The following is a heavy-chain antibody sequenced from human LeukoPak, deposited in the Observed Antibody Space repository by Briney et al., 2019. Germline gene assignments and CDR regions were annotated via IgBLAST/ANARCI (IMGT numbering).Heavy chain of an antibody. CDR1: GYTFTSYY. D-gene: IGHD3-9*01. V-gene: IGHV1-18*04. J-gene: IGHJ4*02. CDR2: ISAYNGNT. Sequence: ASVKVSCKASGYTFTSYYMRWVRQAPGQGLEWMGWISAYNGNTNYAQKLQGRVTMTTDTSTSTAYMELRSLRSDDTAVYYCARDRSYYDILTGYSELTDYWGQGTLVTVSS. CDR3: ARDRSYYDILTGYSELTDY.